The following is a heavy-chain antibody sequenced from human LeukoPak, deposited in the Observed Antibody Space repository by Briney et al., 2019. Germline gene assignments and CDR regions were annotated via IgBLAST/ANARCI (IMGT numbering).Heavy chain of an antibody. CDR3: AKLAGFTNYDFWSGYYPLPY. J-gene: IGHJ4*02. D-gene: IGHD3-3*01. V-gene: IGHV3-30-3*02. CDR2: ISYDGNNK. Sequence: PGGSLRLSCAASAFTFNNYALHWVRQAPGKGLEWVAIISYDGNNKYHADSVKGRFTISRDNSKNTLCLQMNSLRAEDTAVYYCAKLAGFTNYDFWSGYYPLPYWGQGTLVTVSS. CDR1: AFTFNNYA.